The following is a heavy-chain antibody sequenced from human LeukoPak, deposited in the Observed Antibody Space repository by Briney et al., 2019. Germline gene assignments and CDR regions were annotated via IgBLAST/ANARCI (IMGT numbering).Heavy chain of an antibody. CDR1: GFTVSITY. J-gene: IGHJ3*02. Sequence: PGGSLRLSRAASGFTVSITYMSCVSQAPGEGRECVSVTYSGGSTYYADSEKGRFTISRHNSKNTLYLQMNRLRNDDTVVYYCARLPLWFGENDAFDIWGQGTMVTVSS. D-gene: IGHD3-10*01. CDR2: TYSGGST. V-gene: IGHV3-53*04. CDR3: ARLPLWFGENDAFDI.